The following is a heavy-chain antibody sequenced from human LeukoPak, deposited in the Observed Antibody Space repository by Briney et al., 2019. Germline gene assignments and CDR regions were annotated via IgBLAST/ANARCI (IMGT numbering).Heavy chain of an antibody. V-gene: IGHV4-39*07. CDR2: IYYSGST. D-gene: IGHD6-13*01. CDR3: ARRGSSWYGNWFDP. CDR1: GGSISSSSYY. J-gene: IGHJ5*02. Sequence: SETLSLTCAVYGGSISSSSYYWGWIRQPPGKGLEWIGSIYYSGSTYYNPSLKSRVTISVGTSKNQFSLKLSSVTAADTAVYYCARRGSSWYGNWFDPWGQGTLVTVSS.